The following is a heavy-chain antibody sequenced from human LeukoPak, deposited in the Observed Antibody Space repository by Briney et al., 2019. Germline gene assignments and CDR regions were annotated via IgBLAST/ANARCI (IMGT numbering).Heavy chain of an antibody. CDR1: GFTFSDYY. D-gene: IGHD6-13*01. J-gene: IGHJ4*02. CDR3: ARGLGSYCSSF. Sequence: GGSLRLSCAASGFTFSDYYMSWIRQAPGKGLEWVSYTSSSDSAIYYADSVKSRFTISRDNAKNSLYLQMNGLRAEDTGVYYCARGLGSYCSSFWGQGTLVTVSS. V-gene: IGHV3-11*01. CDR2: TSSSDSAI.